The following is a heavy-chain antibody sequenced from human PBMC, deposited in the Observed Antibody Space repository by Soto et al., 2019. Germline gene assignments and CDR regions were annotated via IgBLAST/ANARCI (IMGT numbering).Heavy chain of an antibody. CDR1: GFTFSSYE. CDR2: ISSSGSTI. D-gene: IGHD6-13*01. J-gene: IGHJ6*02. V-gene: IGHV3-48*03. Sequence: GGSLRLSCAASGFTFSSYEMNWVRQAPGKGLEWVSYISSSGSTIYYADSVKGRFTISRDNAKNSLYLQMNSLRAEDTAVYYCARIAAAYYYGMDVWGQGTTVTVSS. CDR3: ARIAAAYYYGMDV.